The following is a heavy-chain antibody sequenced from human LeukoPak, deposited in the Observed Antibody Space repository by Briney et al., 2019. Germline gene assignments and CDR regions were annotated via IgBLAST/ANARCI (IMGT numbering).Heavy chain of an antibody. CDR2: ISTSSNTI. CDR1: GFTFSSYS. V-gene: IGHV3-48*04. Sequence: GGSLRLSCAASGFTFSSYSMNWVRQAPGKGLEWVSYISTSSNTIYYADSVKGRFTISRDNAKNSLYLQVNSLRAEDTAVYYCARAPEYGGNSVDAFDIWGQGTMVTVSS. J-gene: IGHJ3*02. CDR3: ARAPEYGGNSVDAFDI. D-gene: IGHD4-23*01.